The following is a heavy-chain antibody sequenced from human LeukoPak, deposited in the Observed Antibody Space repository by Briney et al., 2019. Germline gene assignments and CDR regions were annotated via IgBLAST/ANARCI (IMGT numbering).Heavy chain of an antibody. CDR2: ISYDGNYK. J-gene: IGHJ4*02. CDR1: GFTFSSYG. D-gene: IGHD3-10*01. CDR3: AREGRIYGSGSEYYFDY. V-gene: IGHV3-30*03. Sequence: SGGSLRLSCAASGFTFSSYGMHWVRQAPGKGLEWVAVISYDGNYKYYADSVKGRFTISRDNSKNTLYLQMNSLRAEDTAVYYCAREGRIYGSGSEYYFDYWGQGTLVTVSS.